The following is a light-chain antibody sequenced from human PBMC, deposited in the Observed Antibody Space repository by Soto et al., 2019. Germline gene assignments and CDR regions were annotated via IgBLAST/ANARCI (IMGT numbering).Light chain of an antibody. V-gene: IGKV2-24*01. CDR1: QRLVDSDGNIY. CDR3: MQAMQFPWT. CDR2: KTS. J-gene: IGKJ1*01. Sequence: DIVMTQTPLSSPVTLGQPASISCRSSQRLVDSDGNIYLNWLQQRPGQPPRLLIYKTSNRFSGVPDRFSGSGAGTDFTLKISRVEVEDVGVYYCMQAMQFPWTFGQGTKV.